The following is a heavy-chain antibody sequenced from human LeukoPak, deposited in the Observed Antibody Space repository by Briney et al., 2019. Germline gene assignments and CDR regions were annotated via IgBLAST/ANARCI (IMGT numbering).Heavy chain of an antibody. Sequence: GGSLRLSCAASGFTFSSYGIHWVRQAPGKGLEWVAVISYDGSNKYYADSVKGRFTVSRDNSKNTLYLQMDSLRAEDTAVYYCANDRGYCSGGSCYYLDFWGQGTLVTVSS. CDR2: ISYDGSNK. CDR3: ANDRGYCSGGSCYYLDF. J-gene: IGHJ4*02. V-gene: IGHV3-30*18. CDR1: GFTFSSYG. D-gene: IGHD2-15*01.